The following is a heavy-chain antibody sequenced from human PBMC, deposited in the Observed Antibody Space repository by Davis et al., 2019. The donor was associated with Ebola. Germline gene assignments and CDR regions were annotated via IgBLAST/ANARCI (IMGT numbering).Heavy chain of an antibody. D-gene: IGHD3-10*01. CDR1: GFTFDSYS. J-gene: IGHJ6*02. CDR3: AKDYDVSGSNFYYYGMDV. V-gene: IGHV3-23*01. Sequence: GESLKISCVATGFTFDSYSMSWLRQAPGKGLEWVSGISGRDVGTDYADSVKGRFTISRDNSKNTLYLQMNSLRAEDTALYYCAKDYDVSGSNFYYYGMDVWGQGTTVTVSS. CDR2: ISGRDVGT.